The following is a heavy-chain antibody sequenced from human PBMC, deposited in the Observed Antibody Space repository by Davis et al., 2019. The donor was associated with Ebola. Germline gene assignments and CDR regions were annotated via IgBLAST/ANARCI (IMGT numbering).Heavy chain of an antibody. CDR3: ARMVQGGIDY. J-gene: IGHJ4*02. CDR2: INHSGST. CDR1: GDSISSSNW. V-gene: IGHV4-4*02. Sequence: SETLSLTCAVSGDSISSSNWWSWIRQPPGKGLEWIGEINHSGSTNYNPSLKSRVTISVDTSKNQFSLKLSSVTAADTAVYYCARMVQGGIDYWGQGTLVTVSS. D-gene: IGHD3-10*01.